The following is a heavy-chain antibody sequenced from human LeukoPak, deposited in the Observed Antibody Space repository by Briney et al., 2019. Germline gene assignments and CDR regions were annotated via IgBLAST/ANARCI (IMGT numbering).Heavy chain of an antibody. J-gene: IGHJ4*02. CDR1: GGTFSSYA. CDR3: ARGLSTAIILFDY. D-gene: IGHD2-21*02. CDR2: IIPILGIA. Sequence: SVKVSCKASGGTFSSYAISWVRQAPGQGLEWMGRIIPILGIANYAQKFQGRVTITADKSTSTAYMELSSLRSEDTAVYYCARGLSTAIILFDYWGQGTLVTVSS. V-gene: IGHV1-69*04.